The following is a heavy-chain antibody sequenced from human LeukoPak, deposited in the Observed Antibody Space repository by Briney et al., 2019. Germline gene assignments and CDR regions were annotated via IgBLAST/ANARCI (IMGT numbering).Heavy chain of an antibody. J-gene: IGHJ4*02. CDR1: GGSISSYY. Sequence: SETLSLTCTVSGGSISSYYWSWIRQPPGKGLEWIGYIYYSGSTNYNPSLKSRVTISVDTSKNQFSLKLSSVTAADTAVYYCARAYYYDSSGYDYWGQGTLVTVSS. CDR2: IYYSGST. CDR3: ARAYYYDSSGYDY. D-gene: IGHD3-22*01. V-gene: IGHV4-59*01.